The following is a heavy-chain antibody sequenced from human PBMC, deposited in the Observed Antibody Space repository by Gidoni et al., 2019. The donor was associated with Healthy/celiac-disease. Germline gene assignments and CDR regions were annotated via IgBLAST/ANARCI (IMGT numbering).Heavy chain of an antibody. CDR3: ARLSVEAAAGIDY. Sequence: QLQLQESGPGLVKPSETLSLTCTVSGGSISSSSYYWGWIRQPPGKGLEWIGSIYYSGSTYYNPSLKSRVTISVDTSKNQFSLKLSSVTAADTAVYYCARLSVEAAAGIDYWGQGTLVTVSS. CDR2: IYYSGST. CDR1: GGSISSSSYY. J-gene: IGHJ4*02. V-gene: IGHV4-39*01. D-gene: IGHD6-13*01.